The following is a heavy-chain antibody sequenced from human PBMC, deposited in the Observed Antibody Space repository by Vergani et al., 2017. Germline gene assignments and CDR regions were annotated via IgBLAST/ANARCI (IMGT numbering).Heavy chain of an antibody. CDR1: GGSFSGYY. V-gene: IGHV4-34*01. CDR3: ARGPTAGYSYGYRNRYFDY. CDR2: INHCGST. J-gene: IGHJ4*02. D-gene: IGHD5-18*01. Sequence: QVQLQQWGAGLLKPSETLSLTCAVYGGSFSGYYWSWIRQPPGKGLEWIGEINHCGSTNYNPSLKSRVTISVDTSKNKFSLKLSSVTAADTAVYFCARGPTAGYSYGYRNRYFDYWGQGTLVTVSS.